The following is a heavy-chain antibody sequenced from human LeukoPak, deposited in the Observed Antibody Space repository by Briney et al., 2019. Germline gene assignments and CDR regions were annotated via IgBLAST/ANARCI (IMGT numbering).Heavy chain of an antibody. D-gene: IGHD3-22*01. CDR2: ISAYNGNT. V-gene: IGHV1-18*01. Sequence: ASVKVSCKASGYTFTSYGISWVRQAPGQGLEWMGWISAYNGNTNYAQKLQGRVTMTTDTSTSTAYMELRSLRSDDTAVYYCARGHYYDSSVPQTECFQHWGQGTLVTVSS. J-gene: IGHJ1*01. CDR3: ARGHYYDSSVPQTECFQH. CDR1: GYTFTSYG.